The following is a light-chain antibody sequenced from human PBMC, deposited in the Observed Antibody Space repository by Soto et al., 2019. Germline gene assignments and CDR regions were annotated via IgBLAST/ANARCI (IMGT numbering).Light chain of an antibody. CDR3: QHYNSYSEA. Sequence: DIQMTQSPSTLSASVGDRGTITCRASQSISSWLAWYQQKPGKAPKLLIYKASSLESGVPSRFSGSLYGTEFTLTISSLQTDDFATYYCQHYNSYSEAFGQGTKVDIK. J-gene: IGKJ1*01. CDR2: KAS. V-gene: IGKV1-5*03. CDR1: QSISSW.